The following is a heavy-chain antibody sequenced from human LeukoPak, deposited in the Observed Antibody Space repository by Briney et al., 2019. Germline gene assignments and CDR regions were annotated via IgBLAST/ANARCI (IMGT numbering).Heavy chain of an antibody. D-gene: IGHD3-9*01. CDR2: ISWNSGSI. J-gene: IGHJ4*02. Sequence: GGSLRPSCAASGFTFDDYAMHWVRQAPGKGLEWVSGISWNSGSIGYADSAKGRFTISRDNAKNSLYLQMNSLRAEDTALYYCAKAANYDILTGYPDYWGQGTLVTVSS. CDR1: GFTFDDYA. V-gene: IGHV3-9*01. CDR3: AKAANYDILTGYPDY.